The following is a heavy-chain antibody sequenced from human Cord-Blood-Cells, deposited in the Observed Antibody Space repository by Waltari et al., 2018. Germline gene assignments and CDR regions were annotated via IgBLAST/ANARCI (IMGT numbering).Heavy chain of an antibody. CDR2: IIPIFGTA. J-gene: IGHJ5*02. CDR3: ARSEDSSSWSGFDP. CDR1: GGTFSSYA. Sequence: QVQLVQSGAEAQKPGASVNASCKASGGTFSSYALIWVRQAPGQGLEWTGGIIPIFGTANYAQKFQGRVTITADKSTSTAYMELSSLRSEDTAVYYCARSEDSSSWSGFDPWGQGTLVTVSS. D-gene: IGHD6-13*01. V-gene: IGHV1-69*06.